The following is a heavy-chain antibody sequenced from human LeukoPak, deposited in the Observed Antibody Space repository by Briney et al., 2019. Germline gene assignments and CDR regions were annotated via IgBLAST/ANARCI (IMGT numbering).Heavy chain of an antibody. J-gene: IGHJ3*02. D-gene: IGHD1-26*01. CDR2: ISYDGSDE. CDR1: GFSFSSHG. V-gene: IGHV3-30*18. Sequence: GGSLRLSCTASGFSFSSHGMHWVRQAPGKGLEWVAVISYDGSDENYADSVKGRFTITRENSKDTLCLQMNSLGSEDTAVYYCAKGPILGTKRGAFDIWGQGTMVIVSS. CDR3: AKGPILGTKRGAFDI.